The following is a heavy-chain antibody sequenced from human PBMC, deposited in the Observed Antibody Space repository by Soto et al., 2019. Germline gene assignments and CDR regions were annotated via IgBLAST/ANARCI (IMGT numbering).Heavy chain of an antibody. J-gene: IGHJ5*02. CDR2: ITSSDYI. D-gene: IGHD6-6*01. CDR1: GFTFSTYT. Sequence: GSLRLSCAASGFTFSTYTMNWVRQAPGKGLEWVSSITSSDYISYADSVKGRLTISRDNAKNSLFLQMNSLRADDTAVYYCARETEYSNGWTNWFDPWGQGTLVTVSS. V-gene: IGHV3-21*01. CDR3: ARETEYSNGWTNWFDP.